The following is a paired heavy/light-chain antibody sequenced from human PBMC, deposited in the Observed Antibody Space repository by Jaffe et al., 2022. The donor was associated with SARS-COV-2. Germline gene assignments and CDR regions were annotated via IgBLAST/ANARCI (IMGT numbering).Light chain of an antibody. J-gene: IGLJ2*01. CDR2: GDT. V-gene: IGLV3-9*01. CDR3: QVWDSSSVL. CDR1: NIGTRN. Sequence: SYELTQPPSVSVAPGQTATITCGGKNIGTRNVHWYQQKPGQAPVLVIYGDTKRPSGIPERFSGSNSGNTATLTISRAQAGDEADYYCQVWDSSSVLFGGGTKLTVL.
Heavy chain of an antibody. CDR2: IYPGDSDT. Sequence: EVQLVQSGAEVKKPGESLKISCKGSGYSFSNYWIGWVRQMPGKGLEWMGIIYPGDSDTRYSPSFQGQVTISTDNSISTAYLQWSSLKASDTAMYYCARKSDATSSLSYNYGMDVWGQGTPVTVSS. D-gene: IGHD6-6*01. CDR3: ARKSDATSSLSYNYGMDV. CDR1: GYSFSNYW. J-gene: IGHJ6*02. V-gene: IGHV5-51*01.